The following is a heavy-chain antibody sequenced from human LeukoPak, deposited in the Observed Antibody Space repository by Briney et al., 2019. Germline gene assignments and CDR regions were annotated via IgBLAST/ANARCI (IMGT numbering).Heavy chain of an antibody. CDR2: IIPIFGIA. D-gene: IGHD5-24*01. CDR3: ARDRDGYNYDY. Sequence: SVKVSCKASGGTFTIYAISWVRQAPGQGLEWMGRIIPIFGIANYAQKFQGRVTITADKSTSTAYMELSSLRSEDTAVYYCARDRDGYNYDYWGQGTLVTVSS. J-gene: IGHJ4*02. V-gene: IGHV1-69*10. CDR1: GGTFTIYA.